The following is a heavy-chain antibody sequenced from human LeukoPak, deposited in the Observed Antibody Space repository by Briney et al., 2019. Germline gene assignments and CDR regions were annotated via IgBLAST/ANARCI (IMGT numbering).Heavy chain of an antibody. Sequence: PGRSLRLSCAASGFAFDNYGMHWVRQAPGKGLEWVSGISWNSGSRDYADSVKGRFTISRDNAKNSLYLQMNSLRAEDTALYFCAKVAYGRYYFDYWGQGTLVTVSS. CDR3: AKVAYGRYYFDY. J-gene: IGHJ4*02. CDR2: ISWNSGSR. CDR1: GFAFDNYG. D-gene: IGHD3-10*02. V-gene: IGHV3-9*01.